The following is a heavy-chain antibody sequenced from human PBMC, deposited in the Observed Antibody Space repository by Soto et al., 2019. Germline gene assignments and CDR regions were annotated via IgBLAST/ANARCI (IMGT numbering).Heavy chain of an antibody. D-gene: IGHD3-22*01. V-gene: IGHV3-33*08. Sequence: GGSLRLSCAGSGFTFSGYWMHWVRQAPGKGLEWVAVIWYDGSNKYYADSVKGRFTISRDNSKNTLYLQMNSLRAEDTAVYYCARSTYDSSGYWPYWGQGTLVSVPQ. CDR1: GFTFSGYW. CDR2: IWYDGSNK. J-gene: IGHJ4*02. CDR3: ARSTYDSSGYWPY.